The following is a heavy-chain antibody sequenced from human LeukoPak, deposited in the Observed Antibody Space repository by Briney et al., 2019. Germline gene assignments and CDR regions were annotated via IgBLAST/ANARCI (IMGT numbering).Heavy chain of an antibody. D-gene: IGHD6-19*01. CDR1: GGTFISYA. J-gene: IGHJ5*02. V-gene: IGHV1-69*13. CDR2: IIPIFGTS. Sequence: ASVKVSCKASGGTFISYASSWVRQAPGRGLEWMGVIIPIFGTSNYAQKFQGRVTITADESTSTAYMELSSLRSEDTAVYYCATLAPGIAVAGTLYNWFDPWGQGTLVPVSS. CDR3: ATLAPGIAVAGTLYNWFDP.